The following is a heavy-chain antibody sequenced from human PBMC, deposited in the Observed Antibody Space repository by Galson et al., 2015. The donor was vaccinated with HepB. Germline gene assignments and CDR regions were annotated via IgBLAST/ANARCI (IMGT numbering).Heavy chain of an antibody. J-gene: IGHJ4*03. CDR1: GYSFISNG. V-gene: IGHV1-18*01. CDR3: ARESTIFGVVIEY. Sequence: SCKASGYSFISNGISWVRQAPGRGLEWLGWVSTYNGNTNYAQKFQGRVTMTRDTFTSTAYMELSSLRSDDTAVYYCARESTIFGVVIEYWGQGTMVTVSS. D-gene: IGHD3-3*01. CDR2: VSTYNGNT.